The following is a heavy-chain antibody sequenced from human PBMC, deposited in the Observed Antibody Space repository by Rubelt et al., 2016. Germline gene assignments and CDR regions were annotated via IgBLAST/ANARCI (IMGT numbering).Heavy chain of an antibody. V-gene: IGHV3-7*03. CDR2: IKQDGSEK. CDR3: ARERFLDY. D-gene: IGHD3-10*01. CDR1: GFAFSTYW. Sequence: EVQLVESGGGLVQPGGSLRLSCAASGFAFSTYWMSWVRQAPGKGLEWVANIKQDGSEKYYLDSVKGRFTNSSDNSKNTLDLQMNSLGAEDTAVYYCARERFLDYWGQGTLVTVSS. J-gene: IGHJ4*02.